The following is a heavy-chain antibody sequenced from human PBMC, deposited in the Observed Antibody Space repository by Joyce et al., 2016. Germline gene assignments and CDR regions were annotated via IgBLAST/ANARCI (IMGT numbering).Heavy chain of an antibody. CDR1: GYSLTSTG. CDR2: INTRAGQP. Sequence: QVQLVQSGSELKKPGASVKVSCKASGYSLTSTGMNWVRQAPAPGLEWMGRINTRAGQPAYAQGFAGRVVFSLDTAASTAYLQISSLQAEDTAVYYCMSQKQTRGFDYWGQGALVTVSS. V-gene: IGHV7-4-1*02. D-gene: IGHD6-13*01. J-gene: IGHJ4*02. CDR3: MSQKQTRGFDY.